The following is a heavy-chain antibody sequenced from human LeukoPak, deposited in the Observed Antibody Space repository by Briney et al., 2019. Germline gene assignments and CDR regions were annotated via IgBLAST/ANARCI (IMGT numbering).Heavy chain of an antibody. V-gene: IGHV3-48*03. CDR2: IITGGSVI. Sequence: GGSLRLSCAASGFTFSSYSMIWVRQAPGKGLEWVSYIITGGSVIYYADSVKGRFTVSRDNAKSSLYLQMDSLRAEDTAVYYCARVRGVSLSVWYFDLWGRGTLVTVSS. J-gene: IGHJ2*01. D-gene: IGHD3-10*01. CDR3: ARVRGVSLSVWYFDL. CDR1: GFTFSSYS.